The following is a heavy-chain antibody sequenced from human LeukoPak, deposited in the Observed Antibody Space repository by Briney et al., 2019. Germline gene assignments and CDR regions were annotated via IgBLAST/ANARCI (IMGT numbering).Heavy chain of an antibody. CDR3: ARGASIDSYDSSGYAAFDI. V-gene: IGHV3-7*01. CDR1: GSTFSSYW. Sequence: GGSLRLSCAGSGSTFSSYWMSWVRQAPGKGLEWVANIKQDGSEKYYVDSVKGRFTISRDNAKNSLYLQMNSLRAEDTAVYYCARGASIDSYDSSGYAAFDIWGQGTMVTVSS. J-gene: IGHJ3*02. D-gene: IGHD3-22*01. CDR2: IKQDGSEK.